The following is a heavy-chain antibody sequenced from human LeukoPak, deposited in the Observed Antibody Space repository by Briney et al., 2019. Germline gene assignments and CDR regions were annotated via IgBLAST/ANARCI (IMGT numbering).Heavy chain of an antibody. J-gene: IGHJ6*02. Sequence: ASETLSLTCTVSGGSISSYYWSWIRRPPGKGLEWIGYIYYSGSTNYNPSLKSRVTISVDTSKNQFSLKLSSVTAADTAVYYCARHLGPGWHAMDVWGQGTTVTVSS. V-gene: IGHV4-59*01. D-gene: IGHD2-15*01. CDR1: GGSISSYY. CDR2: IYYSGST. CDR3: ARHLGPGWHAMDV.